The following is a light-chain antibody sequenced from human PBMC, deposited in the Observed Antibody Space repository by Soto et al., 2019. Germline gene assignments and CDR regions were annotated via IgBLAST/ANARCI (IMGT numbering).Light chain of an antibody. J-gene: IGLJ1*01. CDR3: SSYTSSGTYV. Sequence: QSALTQPASVSGSPGQSITISCTGTSSDVGGYNYVSWYQQHPGKAPKLMIYDVNNRPSGVSNRFSGSKSGNTASLTISGLQAEDEADYYCSSYTSSGTYVFGTGTQLTVL. CDR1: SSDVGGYNY. V-gene: IGLV2-14*03. CDR2: DVN.